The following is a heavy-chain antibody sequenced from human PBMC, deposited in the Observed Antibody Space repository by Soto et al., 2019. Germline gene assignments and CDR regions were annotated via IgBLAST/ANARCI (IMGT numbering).Heavy chain of an antibody. CDR2: ISWNGGSI. D-gene: IGHD3-10*01. J-gene: IGHJ4*02. CDR3: ASTDSFGSGSLGFATDY. Sequence: ESGGGLVQPGRSLRLSCEVSGFTFDDYAMHWVRQAPGKGLEWVSGISWNGGSIGYADSVKGRFTISRDNAKDSLYLQMNSLRTEDTALYYCASTDSFGSGSLGFATDYWGQGTLVTVSS. V-gene: IGHV3-9*01. CDR1: GFTFDDYA.